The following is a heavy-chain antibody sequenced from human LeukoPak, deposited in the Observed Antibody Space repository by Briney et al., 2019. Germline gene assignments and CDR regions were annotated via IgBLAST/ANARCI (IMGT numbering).Heavy chain of an antibody. J-gene: IGHJ4*02. D-gene: IGHD3-9*01. Sequence: GGSLRLSCAASGFTFSSYSMNWVRQAPGKGLEWVSAISGSGGSTYYADSVKGRFTISRDNSKNTLYLQMNSLRAEDTAVYYCAKKGYDILTGYYDYWGQGTLVTVSS. CDR3: AKKGYDILTGYYDY. CDR2: ISGSGGST. V-gene: IGHV3-23*01. CDR1: GFTFSSYS.